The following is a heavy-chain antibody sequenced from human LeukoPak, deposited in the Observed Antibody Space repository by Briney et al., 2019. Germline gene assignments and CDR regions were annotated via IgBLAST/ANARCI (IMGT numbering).Heavy chain of an antibody. CDR3: ARLIRRFGVFNWFDP. D-gene: IGHD3-10*01. V-gene: IGHV4-61*02. Sequence: SQTLSLTCTVSGGSISSGSYYWSWIRQPAGKGLEWIGRIYTSGSTNYNPSLKSRVTISVDTSKNQFSLKLSSVTAADTAVYYCARLIRRFGVFNWFDPWGQGTLVTVSS. CDR1: GGSISSGSYY. J-gene: IGHJ5*02. CDR2: IYTSGST.